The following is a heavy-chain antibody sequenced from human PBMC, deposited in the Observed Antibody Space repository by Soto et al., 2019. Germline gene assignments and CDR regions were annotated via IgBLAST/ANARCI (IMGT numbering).Heavy chain of an antibody. Sequence: PGGSLRLSCAASGFTFSSYSMNWVRQAPGKGLEWVSYISSGSSAIYYADSVKGRFTISRDNAKNSLYLQMNSLRDEDTAVYYCARVGYSYGFHYYYGMAVWGQGTTVTVSS. CDR1: GFTFSSYS. CDR3: ARVGYSYGFHYYYGMAV. CDR2: ISSGSSAI. V-gene: IGHV3-48*02. D-gene: IGHD5-18*01. J-gene: IGHJ6*02.